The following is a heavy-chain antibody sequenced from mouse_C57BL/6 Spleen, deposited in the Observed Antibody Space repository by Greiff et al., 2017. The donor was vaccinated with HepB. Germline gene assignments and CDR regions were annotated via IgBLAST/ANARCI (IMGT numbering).Heavy chain of an antibody. CDR1: GFSFNTYA. CDR2: IRSKSNNYAT. J-gene: IGHJ4*01. CDR3: VRTSYYYGSSDYAMDY. Sequence: EVQLVESGGGLVQPKGSLKLSCAASGFSFNTYAMNWVRQAPGKGLEWVARIRSKSNNYATYYADSVKDRFTISRDDSESMLYLQMNNLKTEDTAMYYCVRTSYYYGSSDYAMDYWGQGTSVTVSS. V-gene: IGHV10-1*01. D-gene: IGHD1-1*01.